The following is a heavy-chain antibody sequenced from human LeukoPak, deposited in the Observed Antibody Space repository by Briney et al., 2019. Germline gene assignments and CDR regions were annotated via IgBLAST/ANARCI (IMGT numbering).Heavy chain of an antibody. CDR3: ARGVVLWFGEEFLGD. CDR1: GYTFTSYG. V-gene: IGHV1-18*01. D-gene: IGHD3-10*01. J-gene: IGHJ4*02. Sequence: ASVKVSCKASGYTFTSYGISWVRQAPGQGLEWMGWISAYNGNTNYARKLQGRVTMTTDTSTSTAYMELRSLRSDDTAVYYCARGVVLWFGEEFLGDWGQGTLVTVSS. CDR2: ISAYNGNT.